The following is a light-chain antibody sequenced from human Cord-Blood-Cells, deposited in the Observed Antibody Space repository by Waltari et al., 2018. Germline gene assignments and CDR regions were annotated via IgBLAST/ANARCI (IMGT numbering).Light chain of an antibody. J-gene: IGKJ1*01. Sequence: EIVLTQSPATLSLSPGERATLSCRASQSVSSYLAWYQQKPGQAPRLLIYDASNRATGIPARFSGSGSVTDFTLTISSLEPEDCAVYYCQQRSNWPPWTFGQGIKVEIK. V-gene: IGKV3-11*01. CDR3: QQRSNWPPWT. CDR1: QSVSSY. CDR2: DAS.